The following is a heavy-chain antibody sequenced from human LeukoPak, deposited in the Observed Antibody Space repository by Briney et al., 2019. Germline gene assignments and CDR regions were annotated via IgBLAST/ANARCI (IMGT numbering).Heavy chain of an antibody. J-gene: IGHJ6*03. CDR3: AGWGYSSGWQLYYYYMDV. CDR2: IYYSGST. D-gene: IGHD6-19*01. V-gene: IGHV4-30-4*08. Sequence: KPSQTLSLTCTVSGGSISSGDYYWSWIRQPPGKGLEWIGYIYYSGSTYYNPSLKSRVTISVDTSKNQFSLKLSSATAADTAVYYCAGWGYSSGWQLYYYYMDVWGKGTTVTVSS. CDR1: GGSISSGDYY.